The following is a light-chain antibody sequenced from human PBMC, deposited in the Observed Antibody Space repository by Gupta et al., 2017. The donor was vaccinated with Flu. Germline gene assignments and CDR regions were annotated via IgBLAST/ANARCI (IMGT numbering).Light chain of an antibody. CDR1: QSISSW. CDR3: QQYNSYPYT. J-gene: IGKJ2*01. V-gene: IGKV1-5*03. CDR2: KAS. Sequence: GDRVTITCRASQSISSWLAWYQQKPGKAPNLLIYKASTLESGVPSRFSGNGSGTEFTLTISSLQPDDFATYYCQQYNSYPYTFGQGTQLEIK.